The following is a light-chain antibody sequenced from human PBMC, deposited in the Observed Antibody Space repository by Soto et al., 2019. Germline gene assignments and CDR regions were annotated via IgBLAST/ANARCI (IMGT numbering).Light chain of an antibody. V-gene: IGLV2-14*01. Sequence: QSALTQPASVSGSPGQSIAISCTGSSSDVGFYNYVSWYQQHPGEVPKLIIFEDSNRPSGVSNRFSGSKSGNTASLTISGLQAEDEAAYYCSSYTTSSTRVFGTGTKLTVL. CDR1: SSDVGFYNY. J-gene: IGLJ1*01. CDR3: SSYTTSSTRV. CDR2: EDS.